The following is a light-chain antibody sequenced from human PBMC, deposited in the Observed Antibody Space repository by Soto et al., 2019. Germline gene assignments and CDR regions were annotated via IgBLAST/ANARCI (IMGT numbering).Light chain of an antibody. CDR2: KAS. J-gene: IGKJ4*01. CDR1: QSISTW. V-gene: IGKV1-5*03. Sequence: DIQMTQSPSTLSASVGDRVTITCRASQSISTWLAWYQQKPGKAPKLLIYKASSLEGGVPSRFSGSGSGTEFNITISSLQPDDFATCYCQQYNTYPLTFGGGTTVDIK. CDR3: QQYNTYPLT.